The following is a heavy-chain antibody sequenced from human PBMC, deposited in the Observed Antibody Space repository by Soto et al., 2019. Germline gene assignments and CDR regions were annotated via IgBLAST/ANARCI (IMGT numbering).Heavy chain of an antibody. J-gene: IGHJ4*02. CDR2: ISGSGGST. CDR1: GFTFSSDA. V-gene: IGHV3-23*01. Sequence: GGSLRLSCAASGFTFSSDAMSWVRQAPGKGLERVSAISGSGGSTYYADSVKGRFTISRDNSKNTLYLQMNSLRAEDTAVYYCAEGVTVNKAVASYWGQGTLVTVSS. D-gene: IGHD6-19*01. CDR3: AEGVTVNKAVASY.